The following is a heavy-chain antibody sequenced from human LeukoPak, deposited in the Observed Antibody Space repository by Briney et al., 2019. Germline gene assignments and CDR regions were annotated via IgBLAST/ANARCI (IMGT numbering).Heavy chain of an antibody. D-gene: IGHD3-10*01. CDR2: ISGSGGST. V-gene: IGHV3-23*01. Sequence: GGSLRLSCAASGFTFSSYAMSWARQAPGKGLEWVSAISGSGGSTYYAGSVKGRFTISRDNSKNTLYLQMNSLRAEDTAVYYCAKGKQRFGDLIDYWGQGTLVTVSS. J-gene: IGHJ4*02. CDR3: AKGKQRFGDLIDY. CDR1: GFTFSSYA.